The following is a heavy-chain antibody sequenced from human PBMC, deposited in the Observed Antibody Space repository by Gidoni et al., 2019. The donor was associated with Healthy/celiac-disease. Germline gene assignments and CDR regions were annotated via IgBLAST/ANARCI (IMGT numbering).Heavy chain of an antibody. J-gene: IGHJ4*02. CDR2: IITIFGTA. D-gene: IGHD1-26*01. Sequence: QVLLVHSWAGVKMPASSLMVSCNSSGGTFSSYAIIWGRQAPGHGLEWMGGIITIFGTANYEQKFQGRVTITADKNTSTAYMELSSMRSEDTAVYYCARIVGATVDYWGQGTLVTVSS. CDR1: GGTFSSYA. CDR3: ARIVGATVDY. V-gene: IGHV1-69*06.